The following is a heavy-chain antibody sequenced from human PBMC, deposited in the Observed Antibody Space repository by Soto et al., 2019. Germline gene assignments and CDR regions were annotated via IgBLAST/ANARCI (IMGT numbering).Heavy chain of an antibody. CDR1: GFTFSSYG. V-gene: IGHV3-30*18. CDR3: AKVSDGSSWPLYYYGMDV. D-gene: IGHD6-13*01. CDR2: ISYDGSNK. J-gene: IGHJ6*02. Sequence: GGSLRLSCAASGFTFSSYGMHWVRQAPGKGLEWVAVISYDGSNKYYADSVKGRFTISRDNSRNTLYLQMNSLRAEDTAVYYCAKVSDGSSWPLYYYGMDVWGQGTTVTVSS.